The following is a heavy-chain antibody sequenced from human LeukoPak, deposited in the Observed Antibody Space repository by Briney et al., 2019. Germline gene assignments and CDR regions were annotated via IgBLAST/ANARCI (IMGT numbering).Heavy chain of an antibody. D-gene: IGHD5-24*01. CDR3: ATLKDKWLQSPGTDY. CDR1: GFTFSNYV. J-gene: IGHJ4*02. V-gene: IGHV3-23*01. Sequence: GGSLRLSCAASGFTFSNYVASWVRQAPGKGLEWVSVISGNGVSTNYADSVKGRFTISRDNSKNTVFLQMNSLRAEDTAIYYCATLKDKWLQSPGTDYWGQGTLVTVSS. CDR2: ISGNGVST.